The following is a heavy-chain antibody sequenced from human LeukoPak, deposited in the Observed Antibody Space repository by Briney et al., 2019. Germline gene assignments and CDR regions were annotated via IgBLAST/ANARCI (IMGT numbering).Heavy chain of an antibody. J-gene: IGHJ4*02. CDR1: GFTFSSYA. D-gene: IGHD3-22*01. Sequence: GGSLRLSCAASGFTFSSYAMHWVRQAPGKGLEWVAVISYDGSNKYYADSVKGRFTISRDNFKNTLYLQMNSLRAEDTAVYYCARDGYYYDSSGYYPGYWGQGTLVTVSS. CDR3: ARDGYYYDSSGYYPGY. CDR2: ISYDGSNK. V-gene: IGHV3-30*04.